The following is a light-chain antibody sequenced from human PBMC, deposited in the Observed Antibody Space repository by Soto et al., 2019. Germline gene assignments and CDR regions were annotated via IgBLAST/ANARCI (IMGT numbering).Light chain of an antibody. CDR1: QSISSW. CDR3: LQHNSYPLT. Sequence: PSTLSASVGDRVTITCRASQSISSWLAWYQQKPGKAPKRLIYTASNLQSGVPSRFSGSASGTEFTLTISSLQPEDFATYYCLQHNSYPLTFGGGTKVDIK. CDR2: TAS. J-gene: IGKJ4*01. V-gene: IGKV1-5*01.